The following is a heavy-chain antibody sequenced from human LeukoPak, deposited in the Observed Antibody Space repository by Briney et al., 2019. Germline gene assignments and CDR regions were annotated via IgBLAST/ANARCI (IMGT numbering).Heavy chain of an antibody. V-gene: IGHV3-23*01. CDR3: ARNVGPPYYYYMDV. J-gene: IGHJ6*03. CDR2: ISGSGGST. D-gene: IGHD1-26*01. Sequence: PGGSLRLSCAPSGFIFSNYGMSWVRQAPGKGLVWFSAISGSGGSTYYADPVKGRFTISRDNSKNTLYVQMNSLRAEDTAWYHCARNVGPPYYYYMDVWGKGTTVTVSS. CDR1: GFIFSNYG.